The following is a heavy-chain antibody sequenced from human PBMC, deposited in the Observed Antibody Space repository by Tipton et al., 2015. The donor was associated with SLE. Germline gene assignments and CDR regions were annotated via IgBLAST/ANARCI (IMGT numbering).Heavy chain of an antibody. CDR1: GGSISSYY. Sequence: GSLRLSCTVSGGSISSYYWSWIRQPPGKGLEWIGYIYYSGSTNYNPSLKSRVTISVDTSKNQFSLKLSSVTAADTAVYYCARLDSGWLYFDYWGQGTLVTVSS. D-gene: IGHD6-19*01. CDR2: IYYSGST. CDR3: ARLDSGWLYFDY. J-gene: IGHJ4*02. V-gene: IGHV4-59*08.